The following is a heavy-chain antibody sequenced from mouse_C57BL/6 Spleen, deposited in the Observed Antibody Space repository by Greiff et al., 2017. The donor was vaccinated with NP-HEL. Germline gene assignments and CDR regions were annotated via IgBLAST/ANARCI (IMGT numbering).Heavy chain of an antibody. J-gene: IGHJ3*01. Sequence: QVQLQQSGAELVMPGASVKLSCKASGFTFTSYWMLWVKQRPGPGLEWIGELDPSDSYTNYNQKFKGKSTLTVDKSSSTADMQLSSLTSEDSAVYYCTRGEEYGSGSWFAYWGQGTLVTVSA. CDR3: TRGEEYGSGSWFAY. CDR2: LDPSDSYT. V-gene: IGHV1-69*01. D-gene: IGHD1-1*01. CDR1: GFTFTSYW.